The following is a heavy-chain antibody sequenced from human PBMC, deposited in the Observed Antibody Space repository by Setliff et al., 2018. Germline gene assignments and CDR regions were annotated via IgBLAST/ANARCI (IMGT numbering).Heavy chain of an antibody. CDR2: ISAYSGNT. V-gene: IGHV1-18*01. Sequence: ASVKVSCKASGYTFSNYGITWVRQAPGQGLEWMGWISAYSGNTKYAQKLQGRVTMTTDTSTSTGYMELRSLTSDDTAVYYCARRWETGDQDAYDIWGQGTMVTVS. J-gene: IGHJ3*02. CDR1: GYTFSNYG. D-gene: IGHD7-27*01. CDR3: ARRWETGDQDAYDI.